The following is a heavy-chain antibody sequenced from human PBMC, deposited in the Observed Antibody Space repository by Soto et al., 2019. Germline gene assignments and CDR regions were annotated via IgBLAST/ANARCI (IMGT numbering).Heavy chain of an antibody. Sequence: GGSLRLSCAASGFTFIKAWMSWVRQAPGKGLEWVGRIKSKTDGGTTDYAAPVKGRFTISRDDSKNTLYLQMNSLKTEDTAVYYCTTDHPSENGFGECYGMDVWGQGTTVTVSS. V-gene: IGHV3-15*01. J-gene: IGHJ6*02. CDR1: GFTFIKAW. CDR2: IKSKTDGGTT. CDR3: TTDHPSENGFGECYGMDV. D-gene: IGHD3-10*01.